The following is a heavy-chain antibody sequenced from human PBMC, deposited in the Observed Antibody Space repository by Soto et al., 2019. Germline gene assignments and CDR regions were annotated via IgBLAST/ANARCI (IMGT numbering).Heavy chain of an antibody. CDR3: ARLPVGNRGLSIFADI. V-gene: IGHV4-34*02. CDR1: GGSFNDYY. J-gene: IGHJ3*02. D-gene: IGHD3-3*01. Sequence: QVQLQQWGAGLLKPSETLSLTCAVSGGSFNDYYWSWIRQPPGKGLEWIGEINHSGSTNYNPSLKSRVTISVDTSKNQFSLRLNSVTAADTAVFYCARLPVGNRGLSIFADIWGQGTVVTVSS. CDR2: INHSGST.